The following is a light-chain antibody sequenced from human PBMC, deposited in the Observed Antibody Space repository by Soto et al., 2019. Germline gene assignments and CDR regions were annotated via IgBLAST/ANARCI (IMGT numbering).Light chain of an antibody. Sequence: QSVLTQPASVSGSPGQSITISCTGTSSDVGSYNLVSWYQQHPGKAPKLMIYEGSKRPSGVPDRISGSKSGTSASLAISGLRSEDEADYYCAAWDDRLSGLVFGRGTKLTVL. J-gene: IGLJ2*01. CDR1: SSDVGSYNL. V-gene: IGLV2-14*02. CDR2: EGS. CDR3: AAWDDRLSGLV.